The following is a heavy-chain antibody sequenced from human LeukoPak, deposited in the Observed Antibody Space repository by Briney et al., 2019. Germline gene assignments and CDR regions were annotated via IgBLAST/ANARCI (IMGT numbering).Heavy chain of an antibody. V-gene: IGHV1-2*04. D-gene: IGHD5-18*01. J-gene: IGHJ4*02. Sequence: ASVKVSCKASGYTFTSYYMHWVRQAPGQGLEWMGWINPNSGGTNYAQKFQGWVTMTRDTSISTAYMELSRLRSDDTAVYYCARDAGYSYGYVCFDYWGQGTLVTVSS. CDR3: ARDAGYSYGYVCFDY. CDR1: GYTFTSYY. CDR2: INPNSGGT.